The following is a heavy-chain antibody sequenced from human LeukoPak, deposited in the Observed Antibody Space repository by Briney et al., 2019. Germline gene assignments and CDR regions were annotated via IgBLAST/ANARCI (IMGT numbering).Heavy chain of an antibody. CDR3: ARGQWPDY. D-gene: IGHD6-19*01. J-gene: IGHJ4*02. Sequence: GRSLRLSCAASGFTFSTHTMNWVRQAPGKGLEWVSSISSSSSYIAYSDSVKGRFTISRDNAKNSLYLQMNSLRAEDTAVFYCARGQWPDYWGQGTLLIVSS. CDR1: GFTFSTHT. V-gene: IGHV3-21*01. CDR2: ISSSSSYI.